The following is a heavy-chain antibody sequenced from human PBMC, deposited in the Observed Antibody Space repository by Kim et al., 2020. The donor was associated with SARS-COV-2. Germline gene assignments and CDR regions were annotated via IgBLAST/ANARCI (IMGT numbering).Heavy chain of an antibody. CDR2: IGSSGSYK. D-gene: IGHD1-26*01. CDR3: ARLPRRGSYLDY. CDR1: GFTFGDYY. J-gene: IGHJ4*02. V-gene: IGHV3-11*03. Sequence: GGSLRLSCAASGFTFGDYYMSWIRQAPGKGLEWVSYIGSSGSYKDYADSVRGRFTISRDNSKNSLYLQMNSLRVDDTAVFYCARLPRRGSYLDYWGQGIL.